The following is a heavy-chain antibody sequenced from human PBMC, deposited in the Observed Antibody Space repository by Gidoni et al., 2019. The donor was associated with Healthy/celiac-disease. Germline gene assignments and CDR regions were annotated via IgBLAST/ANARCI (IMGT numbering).Heavy chain of an antibody. D-gene: IGHD1-26*01. CDR3: ARGTSGSYPWDDAFDI. J-gene: IGHJ3*02. Sequence: EVQLVQSGAEVKKPGESLKISCTGAGYSFTSYWIGWVRHMPGKGLEWMGIIYPVEYDTIDSRSIQGQVTISADKSISTAYLQWSSLKASDTAMYYCARGTSGSYPWDDAFDIWGQGTMVTVSS. CDR1: GYSFTSYW. CDR2: IYPVEYDT. V-gene: IGHV5-51*03.